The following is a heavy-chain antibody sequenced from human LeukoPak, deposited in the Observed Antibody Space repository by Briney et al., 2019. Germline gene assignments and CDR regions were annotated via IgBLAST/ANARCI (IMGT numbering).Heavy chain of an antibody. V-gene: IGHV3-30-3*01. Sequence: GRSLRLSCAASGFTFSSYAMHWVRQAPGKGLEWVAVISYDGSNKYYADSVKGRFTVSRDLSKHTLYLQMNSLRAEDTAVYYCAKDRGVFGVAYSLDYWGQGTLVTVSS. CDR1: GFTFSSYA. J-gene: IGHJ4*02. CDR2: ISYDGSNK. CDR3: AKDRGVFGVAYSLDY. D-gene: IGHD3-3*01.